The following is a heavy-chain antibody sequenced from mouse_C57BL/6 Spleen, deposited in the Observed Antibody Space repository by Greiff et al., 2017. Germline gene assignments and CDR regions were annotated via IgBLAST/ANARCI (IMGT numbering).Heavy chain of an antibody. CDR2: ISDGGSYT. V-gene: IGHV5-4*01. Sequence: EVMLVESGGGLVKPGGSLKLSCAASGFTFSSYAMSWVRQTPEKRLEWVATISDGGSYTYYPDNVKGRFTISRDNAKNNLYLQMSHLKSEDTAMYYCARDRGITTVVAGFDYWGQGTTLTVSS. D-gene: IGHD1-1*01. CDR1: GFTFSSYA. J-gene: IGHJ2*01. CDR3: ARDRGITTVVAGFDY.